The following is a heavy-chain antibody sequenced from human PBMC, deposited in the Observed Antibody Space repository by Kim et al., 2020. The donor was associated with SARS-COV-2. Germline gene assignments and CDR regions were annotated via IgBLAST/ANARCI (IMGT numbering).Heavy chain of an antibody. CDR3: ARDYYDSSGYKLGY. J-gene: IGHJ4*02. Sequence: ADSVKGRFTISRDNSKNTLYLQMNSLRAEDTAVYYCARDYYDSSGYKLGYWGQGTLVTVSS. D-gene: IGHD3-22*01. V-gene: IGHV3-30*01.